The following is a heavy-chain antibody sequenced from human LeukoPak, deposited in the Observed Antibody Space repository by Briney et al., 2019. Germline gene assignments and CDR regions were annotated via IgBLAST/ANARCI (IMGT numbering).Heavy chain of an antibody. J-gene: IGHJ4*02. Sequence: SETLSLTCAVYGESITAYYWTWIRQPPGKRLEWIGEVRHSGSANYNPSLKSRVTMSVDMSKNQFSLKLNSVTAADTAVYYCAGATATGTGRAFHYWAQGNLVPVSS. CDR3: AGATATGTGRAFHY. D-gene: IGHD3-10*01. V-gene: IGHV4-34*01. CDR2: VRHSGSA. CDR1: GESITAYY.